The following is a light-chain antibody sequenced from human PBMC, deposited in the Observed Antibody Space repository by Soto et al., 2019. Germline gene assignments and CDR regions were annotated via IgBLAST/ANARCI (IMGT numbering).Light chain of an antibody. J-gene: IGKJ4*01. CDR2: KAS. Sequence: SQMTQSPSTLSASVGDRVTITCRASQNINTWLAWYQHKPGKAPKVLIHKASSLQSGVPSRFSGTGSGTEFTLIINSLQPDDFATYYCQQYDSYPITFGGGTKVEI. CDR1: QNINTW. V-gene: IGKV1-5*03. CDR3: QQYDSYPIT.